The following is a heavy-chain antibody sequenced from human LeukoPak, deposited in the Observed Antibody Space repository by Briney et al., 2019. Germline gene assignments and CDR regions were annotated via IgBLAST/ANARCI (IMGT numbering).Heavy chain of an antibody. CDR1: GYTFTSYD. D-gene: IGHD3-22*01. J-gene: IGHJ1*01. Sequence: ASVKVSCKASGYTFTSYDINWVRQATGQGLEWMGWMNPNSGNTGYAQKFQGRVTMTRNTSISTAYMELSSLRSEDTAVYYCAIYDSSGYYSEYFQHWGQGTLVTVSS. CDR2: MNPNSGNT. V-gene: IGHV1-8*01. CDR3: AIYDSSGYYSEYFQH.